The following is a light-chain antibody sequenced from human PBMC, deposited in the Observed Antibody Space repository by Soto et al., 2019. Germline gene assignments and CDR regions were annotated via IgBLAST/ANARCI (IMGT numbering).Light chain of an antibody. J-gene: IGKJ3*01. CDR3: MQALQTPWGT. CDR2: LES. Sequence: PAFISCRPSQTLRHSNGYNYLYWYLQKPGQSPQLLIYLESTRASGVHDRFNGSGSGTDFILTISRVVDEDVGRCYCMQALQTPWGTFGPGTKVDI. V-gene: IGKV2-28*01. CDR1: QTLRHSNGYNY.